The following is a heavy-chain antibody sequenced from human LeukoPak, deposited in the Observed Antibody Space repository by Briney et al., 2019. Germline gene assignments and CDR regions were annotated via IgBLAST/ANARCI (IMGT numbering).Heavy chain of an antibody. D-gene: IGHD6-19*01. CDR3: TRGPTLIGVAGTWPLDY. CDR1: GFTFSDFS. J-gene: IGHJ4*02. CDR2: ISSGSTYI. Sequence: GGSLRLSCAASGFTFSDFSMHWVRQAPGKGLEWVSSISSGSTYIYSADSLKGRFTISRDNAKKSLYLQMNSLRDEDSVVYHCTRGPTLIGVAGTWPLDYWGQGTLVTVSS. V-gene: IGHV3-21*01.